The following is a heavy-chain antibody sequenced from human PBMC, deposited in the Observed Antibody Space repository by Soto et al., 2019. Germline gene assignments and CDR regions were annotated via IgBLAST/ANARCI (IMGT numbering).Heavy chain of an antibody. V-gene: IGHV3-23*01. CDR3: AKEGRLRSPAGDYFDS. J-gene: IGHJ4*02. Sequence: EVALLDSGGHLVQPGGSLRLSCEGSGFSFPDYDMNWVRQTPGNGLEWVAAVGRFGNTYYRDSVRGRFTISRDDSRNTGYLQMNRLRVEDTAVYFCAKEGRLRSPAGDYFDSWAKGSLVTVSS. D-gene: IGHD3-10*01. CDR1: GFSFPDYD. CDR2: VGRFGNT.